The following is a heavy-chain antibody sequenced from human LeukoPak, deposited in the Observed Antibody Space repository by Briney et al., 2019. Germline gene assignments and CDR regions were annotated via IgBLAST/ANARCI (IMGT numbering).Heavy chain of an antibody. Sequence: PSQTLSLTCTVSGGPISSGGYYWSWIRQHPGKGLEWIGYIYYSGSTYYNPSLKSRVTISVDTSKNQFSLKLSSVTAADTAVYYCARGKDDFWSGPIFDYWGQGTLVTVSS. D-gene: IGHD3-3*01. CDR2: IYYSGST. J-gene: IGHJ4*02. V-gene: IGHV4-31*03. CDR1: GGPISSGGYY. CDR3: ARGKDDFWSGPIFDY.